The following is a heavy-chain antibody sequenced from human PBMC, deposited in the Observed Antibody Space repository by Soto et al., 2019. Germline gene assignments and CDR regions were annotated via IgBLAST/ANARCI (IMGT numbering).Heavy chain of an antibody. CDR1: GGSISSSSYY. V-gene: IGHV4-39*01. J-gene: IGHJ4*02. Sequence: SETLSLTCTVSGGSISSSSYYWGWIRQPPGKGLEWIGSIYYSGSTYYNPSLKSRVTISVDTSKNQFSLKLSSVTAADTAVYYCARHFFYGGLAPPYYFDYWGQGTLVTVSS. CDR2: IYYSGST. CDR3: ARHFFYGGLAPPYYFDY. D-gene: IGHD3-16*01.